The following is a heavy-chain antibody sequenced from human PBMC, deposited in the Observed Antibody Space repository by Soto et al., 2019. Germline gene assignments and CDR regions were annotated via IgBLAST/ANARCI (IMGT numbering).Heavy chain of an antibody. CDR2: ISGDSGNT. CDR1: GYMFTKSA. V-gene: IGHV1-3*01. J-gene: IGHJ4*01. CDR3: ARDGVAAGNINFDY. D-gene: IGHD6-19*01. Sequence: ATVKFSCKASGYMFTKSAMHWVRQAPGQRLDWMGWISGDSGNTKYSPKLQDRVTITRDTSASTAYMELSSLRYEDTALYYCARDGVAAGNINFDYWGQGTLVTVSS.